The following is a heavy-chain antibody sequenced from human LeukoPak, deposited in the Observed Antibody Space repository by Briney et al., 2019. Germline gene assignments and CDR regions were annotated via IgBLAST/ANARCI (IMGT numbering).Heavy chain of an antibody. D-gene: IGHD1-20*01. J-gene: IGHJ4*01. CDR1: GGSISKTNW. CDR2: IWHSGYT. Sequence: SETLSLTCAVSGGSISKTNWWSWVRQSPGTGLEWIGEIWHSGYTNYNPSLKSRVTISVDTSKNQFSLRLTSVTAADTTIYYCASRYNWNHFDYWGHGTLVTVSS. CDR3: ASRYNWNHFDY. V-gene: IGHV4-4*02.